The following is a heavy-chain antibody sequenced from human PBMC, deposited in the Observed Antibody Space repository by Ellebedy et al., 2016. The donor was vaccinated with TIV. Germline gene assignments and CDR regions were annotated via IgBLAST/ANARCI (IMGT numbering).Heavy chain of an antibody. D-gene: IGHD5-12*01. Sequence: GGSLRLSXAASGFTFSNYWMSWVRQAPGKGLEWVANIKQDGSEKYYVDSVKGRFTISRDNAKSSLYLQMNSLRAEDTAVYYCATHSDYDSLGFDYFDYWGQGTLVTVSS. CDR1: GFTFSNYW. V-gene: IGHV3-7*01. CDR2: IKQDGSEK. CDR3: ATHSDYDSLGFDYFDY. J-gene: IGHJ4*02.